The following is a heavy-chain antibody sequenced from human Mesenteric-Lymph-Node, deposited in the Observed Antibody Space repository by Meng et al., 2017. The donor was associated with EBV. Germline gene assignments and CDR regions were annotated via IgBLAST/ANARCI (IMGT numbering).Heavy chain of an antibody. CDR1: GFTFSSYS. CDR3: ARGKRTTVNTFDY. J-gene: IGHJ4*02. V-gene: IGHV3-21*01. Sequence: EVQLVESGGXLVKPGGVLRLSCAASGFTFSSYSMNWVRQAPGKGLEWVSSISSSSSYIYYADSVKGRFTISRDNAKNSLYLQMNSLRAEDTAVYYCARGKRTTVNTFDYWGQGTLVNVSS. D-gene: IGHD4-17*01. CDR2: ISSSSSYI.